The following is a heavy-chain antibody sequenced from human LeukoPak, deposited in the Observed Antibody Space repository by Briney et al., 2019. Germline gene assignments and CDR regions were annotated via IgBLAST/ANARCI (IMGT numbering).Heavy chain of an antibody. V-gene: IGHV3-64*01. CDR3: ARDPGPELELWRDWFDP. CDR1: GFTFSSYT. CDR2: ISSNGGST. D-gene: IGHD1-7*01. J-gene: IGHJ5*02. Sequence: PGGSLRLSCAASGFTFSSYTMHWVRQAPGKGLEYVSAISSNGGSTYYANSVKGRFTISRDNSKNTLYLQMGSLRAEDMAVYYCARDPGPELELWRDWFDPWGQGTLVTVSS.